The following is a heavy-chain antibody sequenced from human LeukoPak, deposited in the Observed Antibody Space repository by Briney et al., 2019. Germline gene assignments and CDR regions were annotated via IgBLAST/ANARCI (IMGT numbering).Heavy chain of an antibody. V-gene: IGHV4-38-2*02. CDR1: GYSISSGYY. CDR3: ARAGRNWFDP. CDR2: IYHSGST. J-gene: IGHJ5*02. D-gene: IGHD2-15*01. Sequence: PSETLSLTCTVSGYSISSGYYWGWIRQPPGKGLEWIGSIYHSGSTYYNPSPKSRVTISVDTSKNQFSLKLSSVTAADTAVYYCARAGRNWFDPWGQGTLVTVSS.